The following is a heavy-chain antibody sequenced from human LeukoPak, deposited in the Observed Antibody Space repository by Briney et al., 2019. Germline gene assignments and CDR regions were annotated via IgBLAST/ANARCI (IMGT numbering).Heavy chain of an antibody. J-gene: IGHJ4*02. V-gene: IGHV3-30*02. CDR1: GFTFSSYG. CDR3: ANSPDGAFDY. Sequence: PGGSLRLSCAASGFTFSSYGMHWVRQAPGKGLEWVTFIRYDGSNKYYADSVKGRFTISRDNAKNTLYLHMNSLRAEDTAVYYCANSPDGAFDYWGQGTLVTVSS. CDR2: IRYDGSNK.